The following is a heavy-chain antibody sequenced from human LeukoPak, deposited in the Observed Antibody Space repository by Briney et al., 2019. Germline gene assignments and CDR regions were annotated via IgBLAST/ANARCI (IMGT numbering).Heavy chain of an antibody. J-gene: IGHJ5*02. D-gene: IGHD6-13*01. CDR1: GGSISSGGYY. CDR3: ACYSSSWYSRLNWFDP. V-gene: IGHV4-31*03. CDR2: IYYSGST. Sequence: SETLSLTCTVSGGSISSGGYYWSWIRQHPGKGLEWIGYIYYSGSTYYNPSLKSRVTISVDTSKNQFSLKLSSVTAADTAVYYCACYSSSWYSRLNWFDPWAREPWSPSPQ.